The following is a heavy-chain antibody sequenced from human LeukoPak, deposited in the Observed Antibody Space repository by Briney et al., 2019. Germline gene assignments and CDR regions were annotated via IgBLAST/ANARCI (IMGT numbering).Heavy chain of an antibody. Sequence: GGSLRLSCAASGFTFSSYSMNWVRQAPGKGLEWVSYISSSSSTIYYADSVKGRFTISRDNAKNSLYLQMNSLRAEDTAVYYCARANKAAPNYYYYYMDVWGKGTTVTVSS. J-gene: IGHJ6*03. CDR1: GFTFSSYS. D-gene: IGHD2-15*01. CDR2: ISSSSSTI. CDR3: ARANKAAPNYYYYYMDV. V-gene: IGHV3-48*04.